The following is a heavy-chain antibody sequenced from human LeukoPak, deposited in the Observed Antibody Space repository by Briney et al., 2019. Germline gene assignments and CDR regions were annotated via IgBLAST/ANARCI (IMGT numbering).Heavy chain of an antibody. CDR3: ARHQGNYYDRSFDL. D-gene: IGHD3-22*01. J-gene: IGHJ2*01. CDR2: IYTSGST. CDR1: GGSISSYY. Sequence: SETLSLTCTVSGGSISSYYWSWIRQPAGKGLEWIGRIYTSGSTNYNPSLKSRVTISVDTSKNQFSLKLSSVTAADTAVYYCARHQGNYYDRSFDLWGRGTLVTVSS. V-gene: IGHV4-4*07.